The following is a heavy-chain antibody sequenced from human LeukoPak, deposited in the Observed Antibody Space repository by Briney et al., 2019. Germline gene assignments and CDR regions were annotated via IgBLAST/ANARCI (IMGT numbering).Heavy chain of an antibody. D-gene: IGHD6-19*01. CDR1: GGSIISTTYY. CDR3: ARVRAVAGTPPDY. J-gene: IGHJ4*02. CDR2: IYYSGSP. V-gene: IGHV4-39*07. Sequence: SETLSLTCTVSGGSIISTTYYWGWIRQPPGKGLEWIASIYYSGSPYYNPSLKSRVTISVDTSKNQFSLKLSSVTAADTAVYYCARVRAVAGTPPDYWGQGTLVTVSS.